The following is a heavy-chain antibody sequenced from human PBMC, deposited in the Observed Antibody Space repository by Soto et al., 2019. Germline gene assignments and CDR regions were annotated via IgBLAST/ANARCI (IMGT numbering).Heavy chain of an antibody. J-gene: IGHJ5*02. Sequence: ASVKVSCKASGYTFTSYDIIWVRQATGQGLEWMGWMNPHSGNTAYAQNFQGRVTMTRNTSITTAYMELSSLRSDDTAVYYCARESSTAWRNSWFDPWGQGTLVTVSS. CDR1: GYTFTSYD. CDR2: MNPHSGNT. D-gene: IGHD2-2*01. CDR3: ARESSTAWRNSWFDP. V-gene: IGHV1-8*01.